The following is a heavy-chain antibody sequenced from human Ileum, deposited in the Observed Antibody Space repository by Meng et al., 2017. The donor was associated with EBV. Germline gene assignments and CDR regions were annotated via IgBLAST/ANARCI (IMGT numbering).Heavy chain of an antibody. D-gene: IGHD5-24*01. Sequence: QVQLVQSGAEMKKPGSSVNVSGKASGGTFSSYTISWVRQAPGKGLEWMGRIIPILGIANYAQKFQGRVTITADKSTSTAYMEMSSLRSEDTAVYYCARDEGGWLTAPDYWGQGTLVTVSS. CDR3: ARDEGGWLTAPDY. J-gene: IGHJ4*02. CDR1: GGTFSSYT. V-gene: IGHV1-69*08. CDR2: IIPILGIA.